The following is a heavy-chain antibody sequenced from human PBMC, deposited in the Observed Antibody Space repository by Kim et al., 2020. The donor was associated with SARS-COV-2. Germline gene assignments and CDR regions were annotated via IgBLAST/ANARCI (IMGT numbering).Heavy chain of an antibody. V-gene: IGHV4-31*03. J-gene: IGHJ5*02. Sequence: SETLSLTCTVSGGSISSGGYYWSWIRQHPGKGLEWIGYIYYNGSTYYNPSLKSRVTISVDTSKNQFSLKLSSVTAADTAVYYCAREYGDYAWFDPWGQGTLVTVSS. D-gene: IGHD4-17*01. CDR1: GGSISSGGYY. CDR2: IYYNGST. CDR3: AREYGDYAWFDP.